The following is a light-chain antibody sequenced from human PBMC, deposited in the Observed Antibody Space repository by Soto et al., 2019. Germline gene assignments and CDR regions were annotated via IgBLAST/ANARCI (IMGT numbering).Light chain of an antibody. CDR1: QSVCSRC. CDR2: GAS. V-gene: IGKV3-20*01. CDR3: QHYGTTPWT. Sequence: ETVLTQSPGTLSLSPGERDTLSCRASQSVCSRCFAWYQQKPGQSPRLLIYGASTRATGIPDRFSGSGSGTDLTLTISRPEPEDFAVYYCQHYGTTPWTFGQGTKVGIK. J-gene: IGKJ1*01.